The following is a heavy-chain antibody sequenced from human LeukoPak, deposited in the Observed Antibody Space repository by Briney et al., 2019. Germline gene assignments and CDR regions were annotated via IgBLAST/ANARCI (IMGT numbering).Heavy chain of an antibody. V-gene: IGHV4-34*01. D-gene: IGHD2-2*01. CDR1: GGPFNNYY. J-gene: IGHJ4*02. CDR3: ARGRKYQLPLPLDY. Sequence: SETLSLTCAVYGGPFNNYYWTWIRQPPGKGLEWIGEINHSGSTNYNPSFKSRVTISIDTSKNQFSLRLSSVTAADTAIYYCARGRKYQLPLPLDYWGQGTLVTVSS. CDR2: INHSGST.